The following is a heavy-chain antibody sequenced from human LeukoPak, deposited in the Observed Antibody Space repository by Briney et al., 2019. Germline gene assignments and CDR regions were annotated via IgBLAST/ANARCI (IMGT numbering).Heavy chain of an antibody. CDR3: AKGDYYDSSGYYHGVHAFDI. CDR1: GYTLTELS. V-gene: IGHV1-24*01. CDR2: FDPEDGET. D-gene: IGHD3-22*01. J-gene: IGHJ3*02. Sequence: ASVTVSCTVSGYTLTELSMHWVRQAPGKGLERMGGFDPEDGETIYAQKFQGKVTMTADTSTDTAYMELSSLRSEDTAVYYCAKGDYYDSSGYYHGVHAFDIWGQGTTVTVSS.